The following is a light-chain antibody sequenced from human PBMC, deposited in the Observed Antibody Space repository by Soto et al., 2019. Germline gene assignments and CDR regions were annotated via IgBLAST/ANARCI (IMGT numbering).Light chain of an antibody. CDR2: GAS. CDR1: QSVSSNF. J-gene: IGKJ1*01. CDR3: QQYGSSPQT. V-gene: IGKV3-20*01. Sequence: IGLTHSPGTLSLSPGERATLSCRASQSVSSNFLAWYQQKPGQAPRLLIYGASSRATGIPDRFSGSGSGTDFTLAISRLEPEDFAVYYCQQYGSSPQTFGQGTKV.